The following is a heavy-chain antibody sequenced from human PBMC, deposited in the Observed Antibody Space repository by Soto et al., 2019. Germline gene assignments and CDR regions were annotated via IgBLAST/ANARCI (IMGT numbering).Heavy chain of an antibody. CDR3: ASGVVPAAIALWFDP. D-gene: IGHD2-2*01. CDR2: IIPIFCTA. Sequence: GASVKGSCKASGGTFRNYANNWVGQAPLQRVEWMGGIIPIFCTAHYGQKFQGRVTITADESTSTAYMELSSLRSEDTAVYYCASGVVPAAIALWFDPWGQGPLVTLSS. J-gene: IGHJ5*02. CDR1: GGTFRNYA. V-gene: IGHV1-69*13.